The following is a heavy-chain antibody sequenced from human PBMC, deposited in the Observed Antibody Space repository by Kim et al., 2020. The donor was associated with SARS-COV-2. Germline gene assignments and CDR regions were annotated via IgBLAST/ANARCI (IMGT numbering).Heavy chain of an antibody. CDR2: INHSGST. J-gene: IGHJ4*02. Sequence: SETLSLTCAVYGGSFSGYYWSWIRQPPGKGLEWIGEINHSGSTNYNPSLKSRVTISVDTSKNQFSLKLSSVTAADTAVYYCARVRSYSSSRYSQPLNWSFDYWGQGTLVTVSS. D-gene: IGHD6-6*01. CDR3: ARVRSYSSSRYSQPLNWSFDY. V-gene: IGHV4-34*01. CDR1: GGSFSGYY.